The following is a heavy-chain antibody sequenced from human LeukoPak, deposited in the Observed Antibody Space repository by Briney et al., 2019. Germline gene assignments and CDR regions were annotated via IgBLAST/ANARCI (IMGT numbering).Heavy chain of an antibody. CDR1: GGSFSDYF. J-gene: IGHJ1*01. D-gene: IGHD6-6*01. Sequence: SETLSLTCAVYGGSFSDYFWSWIRQPPGKGLEWIGEISHSGSTTYNPSLRSRVTISVDTSKNQFSLNLNSVTAADTAVYYCARGGAARLHFQNWGQGTLVTVSS. CDR3: ARGGAARLHFQN. CDR2: ISHSGST. V-gene: IGHV4-34*01.